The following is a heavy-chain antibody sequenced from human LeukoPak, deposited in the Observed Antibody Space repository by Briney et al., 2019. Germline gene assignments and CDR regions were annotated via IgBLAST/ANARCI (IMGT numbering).Heavy chain of an antibody. CDR3: ARDSHYYDSSGYGY. Sequence: GGSLRLSCVASGFTVSANYMTWVRQAPGKGLEWVSSISSSSSYIYYADSVKGRFTISRDNAKNSLYLQMNSLRAEDTAVYYCARDSHYYDSSGYGYWGQGTLVTVSS. J-gene: IGHJ4*02. V-gene: IGHV3-21*01. D-gene: IGHD3-22*01. CDR2: ISSSSSYI. CDR1: GFTVSANY.